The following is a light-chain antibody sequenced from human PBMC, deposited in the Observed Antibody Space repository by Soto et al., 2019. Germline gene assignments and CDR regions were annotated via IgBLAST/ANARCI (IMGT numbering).Light chain of an antibody. Sequence: EIVMTQSPAALPVSPGERATLSCRASQSVSSNLAWYQQKPGQAPRLLIYDASNRATGIPARFSGSGSGTDFTLTISSLEPEDFAVYYCQQRSNWRWTFGQGTKVDI. CDR2: DAS. CDR1: QSVSSN. V-gene: IGKV3-11*01. J-gene: IGKJ1*01. CDR3: QQRSNWRWT.